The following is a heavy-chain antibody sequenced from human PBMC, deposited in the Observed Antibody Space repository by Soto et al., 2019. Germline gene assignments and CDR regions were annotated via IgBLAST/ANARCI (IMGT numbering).Heavy chain of an antibody. CDR2: IYYSGST. V-gene: IGHV4-59*08. CDR1: GGSISSYY. CDR3: ARQHYYYYGMDV. J-gene: IGHJ6*02. Sequence: QVQLQESGPGLVKPSETLSLTCTVSGGSISSYYWSWIRQPPGKGLEWIGYIYYSGSTNYNPSLKSRVTIAVDTSKNLFSLKLSSVTAADTAVYYCARQHYYYYGMDVWGQGTTVTVSS.